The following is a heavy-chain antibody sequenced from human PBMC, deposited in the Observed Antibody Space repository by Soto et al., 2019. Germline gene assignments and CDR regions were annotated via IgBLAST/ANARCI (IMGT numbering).Heavy chain of an antibody. D-gene: IGHD6-6*01. J-gene: IGHJ5*02. CDR3: AREPYRSSSGGWFDP. CDR2: IKQDGSEK. Sequence: GGSLRLSCAASGFTFSGYWMSWVRQAPGKGLEWVANIKQDGSEKYYVDSVKGRFTISRDNAKNSLHLQMNSLRAEDTAVYYCAREPYRSSSGGWFDPWGQGTLVTVSS. V-gene: IGHV3-7*05. CDR1: GFTFSGYW.